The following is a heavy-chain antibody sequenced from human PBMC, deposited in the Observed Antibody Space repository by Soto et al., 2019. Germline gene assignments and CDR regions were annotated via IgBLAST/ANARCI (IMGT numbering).Heavy chain of an antibody. Sequence: PGGSLRLSCEASGFIFSSYAMNWVRQAPGKGLQWVSSITGSSDYTSYIASVKGRFTISRDNSKNTLYLQMNSLRAEDTAVYFCAKEQTIGAHYALDYWSQGTLVTVSS. J-gene: IGHJ4*02. CDR1: GFIFSSYA. CDR2: ITGSSDYT. CDR3: AKEQTIGAHYALDY. D-gene: IGHD3-16*01. V-gene: IGHV3-23*01.